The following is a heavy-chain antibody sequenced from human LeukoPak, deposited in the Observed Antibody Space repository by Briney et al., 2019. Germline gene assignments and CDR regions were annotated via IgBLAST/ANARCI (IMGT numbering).Heavy chain of an antibody. D-gene: IGHD3-16*01. J-gene: IGHJ3*02. CDR2: ISSSSSYI. CDR1: GFTFSSYS. CDR3: ARLGGPNAFDI. V-gene: IGHV3-21*01. Sequence: GGSLRLSCAASGFTFSSYSMSWVRQAPGKGLEWVPSISSSSSYIYYADSVKGRFTISRDNAKNSLYLQMNSLRAEDTAVYYCARLGGPNAFDIWGQGTMVTVSS.